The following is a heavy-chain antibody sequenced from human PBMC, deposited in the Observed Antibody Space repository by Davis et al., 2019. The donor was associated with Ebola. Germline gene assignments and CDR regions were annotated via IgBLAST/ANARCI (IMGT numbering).Heavy chain of an antibody. CDR1: RFPFITYG. J-gene: IGHJ4*02. CDR3: ARDRYSDGSGYFFEQSH. CDR2: IIPVFGIP. D-gene: IGHD3-22*01. Sequence: SVKVSCKASRFPFITYGISWVRQAPGQGLDWMGGIIPVFGIPKYAQKFQGRVTITADESTSTAYMELSSLRSEDTAVYYCARDRYSDGSGYFFEQSHWGQGTLVTVSS. V-gene: IGHV1-69*13.